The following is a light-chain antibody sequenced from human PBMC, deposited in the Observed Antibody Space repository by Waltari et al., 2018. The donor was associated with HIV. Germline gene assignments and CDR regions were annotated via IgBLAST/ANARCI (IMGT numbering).Light chain of an antibody. CDR3: CSYAGSYTYV. Sequence: QSALTQPRSVSASPGQSVTISCPGTSSAVGGYNYVSWYQQHPGKAPKLMIYDVSKRPSGVPDRFSGSKSGNTASLTISGLQAEDEADYYCCSYAGSYTYVFGTGTKVTVL. CDR2: DVS. V-gene: IGLV2-11*01. CDR1: SSAVGGYNY. J-gene: IGLJ1*01.